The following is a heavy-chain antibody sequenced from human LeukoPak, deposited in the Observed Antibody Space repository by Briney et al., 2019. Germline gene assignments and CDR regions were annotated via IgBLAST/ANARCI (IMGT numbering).Heavy chain of an antibody. V-gene: IGHV3-11*01. CDR1: GFTFSDYY. D-gene: IGHD1-26*01. J-gene: IGHJ4*02. Sequence: GGSQRLSCAASGFTFSDYYMSWIRQAPGMGLEWVSYISSSGSTIYYADSVKGRFTISRDNAKNSLYLQMNSLRAEDTAVYYCAREKELLCHFDYWGQGTLVTVSS. CDR3: AREKELLCHFDY. CDR2: ISSSGSTI.